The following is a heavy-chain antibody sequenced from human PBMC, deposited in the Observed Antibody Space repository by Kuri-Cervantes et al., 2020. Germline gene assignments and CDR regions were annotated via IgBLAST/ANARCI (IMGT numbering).Heavy chain of an antibody. D-gene: IGHD2-15*01. CDR2: ISGSGGST. V-gene: IGHV3-23*01. CDR1: GFTSSSYA. CDR3: AKVRDCSGGSCYGPRYYYGMDV. J-gene: IGHJ6*02. Sequence: GGSLRLSCAASGFTSSSYAMSWVRQAPGKGLEWVSAISGSGGSTYYADSVKGRFTISRDNSKNTLYLQMNSLRAEDTAVYYCAKVRDCSGGSCYGPRYYYGMDVWGQGTTVTVSS.